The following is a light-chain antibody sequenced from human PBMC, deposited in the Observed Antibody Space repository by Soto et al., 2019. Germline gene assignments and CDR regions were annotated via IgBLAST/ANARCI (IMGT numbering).Light chain of an antibody. CDR2: DAS. Sequence: EIVLTQSPATLSLSPGERATLSCGASQSVSSGYLAWYQQKPGLAPRLLIYDASTRATGIPDRFSGSGSGTDFTLTISRLEPEDCAVYYCQQYGSLPYTFGQGTKLEIK. J-gene: IGKJ2*01. V-gene: IGKV3D-20*01. CDR1: QSVSSGY. CDR3: QQYGSLPYT.